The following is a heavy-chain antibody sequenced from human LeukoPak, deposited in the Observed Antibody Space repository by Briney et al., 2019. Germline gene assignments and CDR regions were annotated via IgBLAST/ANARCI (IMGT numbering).Heavy chain of an antibody. Sequence: ASVKVSCKTSGYTFTSNGITWVRQAPGQGLEWMGWISAYNGHTTHARKFQGRVTLTTDTSTTTAYMELRSLRSDDTAVYYCARLGDSSGWSKYWGQGTQVTVSS. CDR2: ISAYNGHT. D-gene: IGHD6-19*01. J-gene: IGHJ4*02. V-gene: IGHV1-18*01. CDR1: GYTFTSNG. CDR3: ARLGDSSGWSKY.